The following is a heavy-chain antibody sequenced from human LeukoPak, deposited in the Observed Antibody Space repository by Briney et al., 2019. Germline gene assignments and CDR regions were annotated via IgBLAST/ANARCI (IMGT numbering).Heavy chain of an antibody. D-gene: IGHD3-22*01. Sequence: SQTLSLTCTVSGGSISSGGYYWSWIRQHPGKGLEWIGYIYYSGSTYYSPSLKSRVTISVDTSKSQFSLKLSSVTAADTAVYYCARDSYDSSGYYFPFDYWGQGTLVTVSS. V-gene: IGHV4-31*03. CDR1: GGSISSGGYY. CDR2: IYYSGST. CDR3: ARDSYDSSGYYFPFDY. J-gene: IGHJ4*02.